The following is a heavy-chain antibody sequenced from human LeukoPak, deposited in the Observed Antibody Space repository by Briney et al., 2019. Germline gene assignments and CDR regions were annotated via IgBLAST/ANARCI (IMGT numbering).Heavy chain of an antibody. V-gene: IGHV4-59*01. D-gene: IGHD6-25*01. J-gene: IGHJ5*02. CDR3: ARDAAKWSWFDP. CDR1: GGSISSYY. Sequence: PSETLSLTCTVSGGSISSYYWSWIRQPPGKGLEWIGYIYYSGSTNYNPSLKSRVTISVDTSKNQFSLKLSSVTAADTAVYYCARDAAKWSWFDPWGQGTLVTVSS. CDR2: IYYSGST.